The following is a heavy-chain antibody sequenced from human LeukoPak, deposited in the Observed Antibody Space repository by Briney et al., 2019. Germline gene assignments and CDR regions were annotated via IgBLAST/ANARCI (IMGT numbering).Heavy chain of an antibody. D-gene: IGHD2-2*01. CDR2: ISGSGGST. Sequence: GSLRLSCAASGFTFSGYGMSWVRQAPGKGLEWVSSISGSGGSTYYADSVKGRFTISRDNSKNTLYLQTNSLRAEDTAVYYCAREALYCTSTSCYGYFDSWGQGTLVTVSS. CDR1: GFTFSGYG. V-gene: IGHV3-23*01. CDR3: AREALYCTSTSCYGYFDS. J-gene: IGHJ4*02.